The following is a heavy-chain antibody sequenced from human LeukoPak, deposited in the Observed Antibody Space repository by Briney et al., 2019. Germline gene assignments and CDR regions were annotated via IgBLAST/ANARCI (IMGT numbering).Heavy chain of an antibody. CDR3: ARGHPSYYYDSSGYYLGPFDY. V-gene: IGHV3-21*01. D-gene: IGHD3-22*01. Sequence: GGSLRLSCAASGFTFSSYSMNWVRQAPGEGLEWVSSISSSSSYIYYADSVKGRFTISRDNAKNSLYLQMNSLRAEDTAVYYCARGHPSYYYDSSGYYLGPFDYWGQGTLVTVSS. CDR2: ISSSSSYI. CDR1: GFTFSSYS. J-gene: IGHJ4*02.